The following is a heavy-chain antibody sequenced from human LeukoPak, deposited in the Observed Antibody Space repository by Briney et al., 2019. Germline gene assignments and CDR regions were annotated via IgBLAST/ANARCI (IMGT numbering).Heavy chain of an antibody. CDR2: ISGSGGTS. D-gene: IGHD3-3*01. V-gene: IGHV3-23*01. CDR1: GFTFSRYG. Sequence: GGTLRLSCAASGFTFSRYGMSWVRQAPGKELEWVSAISGSGGTSYYADSVKGRFTISRDNTKNSLYLQMNSLRAEDTAVYYCARDPDFWSGYYYFDYWGQGTLVTVSS. CDR3: ARDPDFWSGYYYFDY. J-gene: IGHJ4*02.